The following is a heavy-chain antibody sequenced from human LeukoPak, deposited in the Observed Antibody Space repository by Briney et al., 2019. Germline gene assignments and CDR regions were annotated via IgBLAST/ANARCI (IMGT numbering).Heavy chain of an antibody. J-gene: IGHJ4*02. CDR3: ARGVRVATINYFDY. CDR2: INHSGST. Sequence: SETLSLTCAVYGGSFSGYYWSWIRQPPGKGLEWIGEINHSGSTNYNPSLKSRVTISVDTSKNQFSLKLSSVTAADTAVYYCARGVRVATINYFDYWGQGTLVTVSS. CDR1: GGSFSGYY. V-gene: IGHV4-34*01. D-gene: IGHD5-24*01.